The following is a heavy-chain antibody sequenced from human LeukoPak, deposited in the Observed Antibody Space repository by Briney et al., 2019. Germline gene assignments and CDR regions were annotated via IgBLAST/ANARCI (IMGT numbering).Heavy chain of an antibody. J-gene: IGHJ4*02. CDR2: IYYSRST. CDR3: ASKLSRGSDY. D-gene: IGHD1-7*01. CDR1: GGSISSSSYY. Sequence: PSETLSLTCTVSGGSISSSSYYWGWIRQPPGKGLEWIGSIYYSRSTYYNPSLKSRVTISVDTSKNQFSLKLSSVTAADTAVYYCASKLSRGSDYWGQGTLVTVSS. V-gene: IGHV4-39*07.